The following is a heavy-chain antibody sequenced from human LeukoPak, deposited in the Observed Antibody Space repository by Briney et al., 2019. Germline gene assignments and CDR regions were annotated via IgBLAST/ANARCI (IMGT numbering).Heavy chain of an antibody. CDR2: IYHSGNT. CDR1: GYSISTSYY. J-gene: IGHJ6*03. V-gene: IGHV4-38-2*02. D-gene: IGHD1-14*01. CDR3: ARGRNHVAVSTWRNYYYMDV. Sequence: SETLSLTCTVSGYSISTSYYWGWIRQPPGKGLEWIGSIYHSGNTYYNPSLKSRVTISVDTSKNQFSLKLNSVTAADTAVYYCARGRNHVAVSTWRNYYYMDVWGKGTTVTVSS.